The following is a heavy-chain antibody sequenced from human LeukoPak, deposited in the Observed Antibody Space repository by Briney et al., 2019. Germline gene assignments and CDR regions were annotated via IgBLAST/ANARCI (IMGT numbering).Heavy chain of an antibody. D-gene: IGHD5-24*01. CDR1: GGTFSSYA. J-gene: IGHJ6*02. V-gene: IGHV1-69*13. CDR3: ARVVLGRRWLQTSYYYGMDV. Sequence: SVKVSCKASGGTFSSYAISWVRQSPGQGLEWMGGIIPIFGTANYAQKFQGRVTITADESTSTAYMELSSLRSEDTAVYYCARVVLGRRWLQTSYYYGMDVWGQGTTVTVSS. CDR2: IIPIFGTA.